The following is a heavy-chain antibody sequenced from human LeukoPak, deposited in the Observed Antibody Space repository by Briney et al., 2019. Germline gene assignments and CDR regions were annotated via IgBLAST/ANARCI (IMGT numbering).Heavy chain of an antibody. CDR2: IRSDGSHK. V-gene: IGHV3-30*02. D-gene: IGHD1-20*01. CDR3: AKGISYDWNDGWFDP. J-gene: IGHJ5*02. Sequence: GGSLRLSCAATGFTFSSYGMHWVRQAPGKGLEWMAFIRSDGSHKYYADSVKGRFTISRDNSKNTLYLQMNSLRAEDTAVYYCAKGISYDWNDGWFDPWGNGILVTVSS. CDR1: GFTFSSYG.